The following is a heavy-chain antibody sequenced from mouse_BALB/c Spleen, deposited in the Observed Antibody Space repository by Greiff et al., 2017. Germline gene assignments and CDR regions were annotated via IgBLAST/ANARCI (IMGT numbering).Heavy chain of an antibody. Sequence: VQLQQSGPELVRPGVSVKISCKGSGYTFTDYAMHWVKQSHAKSLEWIGVISTYYGNTNYNQKFKGKATMTVDKSSSTAYMELARLTSEDSAIYYCARGPSITTVVATRGYFDVWGAGTTVTVSS. V-gene: IGHV1-67*01. CDR2: ISTYYGNT. J-gene: IGHJ1*01. CDR3: ARGPSITTVVATRGYFDV. D-gene: IGHD1-1*01. CDR1: GYTFTDYA.